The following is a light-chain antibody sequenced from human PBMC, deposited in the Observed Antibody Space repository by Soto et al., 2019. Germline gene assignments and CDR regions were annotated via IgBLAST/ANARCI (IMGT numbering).Light chain of an antibody. J-gene: IGKJ1*01. V-gene: IGKV1-39*01. Sequence: DIQMTQSPSSLSASVGDRVTITYRASQSISSYLNWYQQKPGKAPKLLIYAASSLQSGVPSRFSGNGSGTDFTLTISSLQPEDFATYYCHQSYNTPWTFGQGTKVEIK. CDR1: QSISSY. CDR3: HQSYNTPWT. CDR2: AAS.